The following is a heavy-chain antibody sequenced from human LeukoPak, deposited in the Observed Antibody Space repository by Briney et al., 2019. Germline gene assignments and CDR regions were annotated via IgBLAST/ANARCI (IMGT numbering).Heavy chain of an antibody. J-gene: IGHJ6*02. CDR3: ARDSLPGFGGLLPDYYYYYGMDV. Sequence: GASVKVSCKASGYTFTSYDINWVRQATGQGLEWMGWMNPNSGNTGYAQKFQGRVTMTRNTSISTAYMELSSLRSEDTAVYYCARDSLPGFGGLLPDYYYYYGMDVWGQGTTVTVSS. V-gene: IGHV1-8*01. D-gene: IGHD3-10*01. CDR2: MNPNSGNT. CDR1: GYTFTSYD.